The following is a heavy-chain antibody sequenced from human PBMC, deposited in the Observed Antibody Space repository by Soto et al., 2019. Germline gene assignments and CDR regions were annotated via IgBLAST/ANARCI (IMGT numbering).Heavy chain of an antibody. Sequence: VQLVETGGGLVQWGGSLTLSCAVSGFTFSDYWMNWVRQAPGKGLEWVASIKYDGAEKSYVDSVKGRFTISRDNPKNSVYLQMASLRAEDTAVYYCARDGVAPGLYFDQWGQGTPVTVSS. CDR2: IKYDGAEK. J-gene: IGHJ4*02. CDR3: ARDGVAPGLYFDQ. V-gene: IGHV3-7*05. D-gene: IGHD3-10*01. CDR1: GFTFSDYW.